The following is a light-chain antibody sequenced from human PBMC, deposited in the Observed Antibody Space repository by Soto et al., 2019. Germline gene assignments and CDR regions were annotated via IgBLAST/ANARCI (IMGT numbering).Light chain of an antibody. CDR2: DAS. J-gene: IGKJ5*01. V-gene: IGKV3-11*01. CDR1: LSVSVY. CDR3: HQRQYWPPIT. Sequence: VVLTQSPATLSLYPGHRATLSCRTSLSVSVYLDWYQKKPGQAPRLIXSDASNRATGVPARFSGSGSGTDLTLTISSLEPEDFAAYYCHQRQYWPPITFGQGTRLEIK.